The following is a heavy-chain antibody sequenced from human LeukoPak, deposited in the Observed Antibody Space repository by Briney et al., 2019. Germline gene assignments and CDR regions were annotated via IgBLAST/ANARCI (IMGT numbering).Heavy chain of an antibody. Sequence: SETLSLTCAVYGGSFSGYYWSWIRQPPGKGLEWIGEINHSGSTNYNPSLKSRVTISVDTSKNQFSLKLSSVTAADTAVYYCASLCSGSCYTQADYWGQGTLVTVSS. CDR1: GGSFSGYY. CDR2: INHSGST. D-gene: IGHD2-15*01. V-gene: IGHV4-34*01. J-gene: IGHJ4*02. CDR3: ASLCSGSCYTQADY.